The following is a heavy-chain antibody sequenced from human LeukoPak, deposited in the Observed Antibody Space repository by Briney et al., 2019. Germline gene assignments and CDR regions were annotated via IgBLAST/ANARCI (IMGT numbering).Heavy chain of an antibody. J-gene: IGHJ4*02. CDR1: GFTFSTYA. CDR2: FSSST. V-gene: IGHV3-23*01. D-gene: IGHD3-22*01. Sequence: AGGSLRLSCAASGFTFSTYAMTWLRQAPGRGLEWVSTFSSSTYYADSVKGRFTISRDNSKNTLYLQMHGLRAEDTAVYYCAKSGDSSGYTFDYWGQGSLVTVSS. CDR3: AKSGDSSGYTFDY.